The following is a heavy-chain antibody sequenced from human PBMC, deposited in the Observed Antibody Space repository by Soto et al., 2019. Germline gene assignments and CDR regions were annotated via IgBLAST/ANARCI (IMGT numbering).Heavy chain of an antibody. CDR2: ISAYNGNT. CDR3: ARDRTPYYDISTAGLGGYYYYMDV. CDR1: GYTFTSYG. J-gene: IGHJ6*03. V-gene: IGHV1-18*01. D-gene: IGHD3-9*01. Sequence: ASVKVSCKASGYTFTSYGISWVRQAPGQGLEWMGWISAYNGNTNYAQKLQGRVTMTTDTSTSTAYMELRSLRSDDTAVYYCARDRTPYYDISTAGLGGYYYYMDVWGKGTTVTVSS.